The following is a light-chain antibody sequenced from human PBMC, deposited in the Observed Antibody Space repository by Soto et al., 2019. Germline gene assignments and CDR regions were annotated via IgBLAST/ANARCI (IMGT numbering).Light chain of an antibody. CDR3: QQDGSSTPHA. V-gene: IGKV3-20*01. J-gene: IGKJ2*01. CDR1: QSVSSSF. CDR2: GAS. Sequence: EIVLTQAPGTLSLSPGERATLSCRASQSVSSSFIAWYQHKPGQAPRLLIYGASSRATGIPDRFSGSGSGTDFTLTISRLEPEDFAVYFCQQDGSSTPHAFGQGTKVEIK.